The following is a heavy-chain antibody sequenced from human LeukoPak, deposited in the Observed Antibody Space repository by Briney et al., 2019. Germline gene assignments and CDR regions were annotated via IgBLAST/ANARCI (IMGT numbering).Heavy chain of an antibody. CDR3: ARHNLVVPAALNWFDP. D-gene: IGHD2-2*01. J-gene: IGHJ5*02. CDR2: IFYSRST. Sequence: PSETLSLTCTVSSGSISTSNYYWGWVRQPPGKALEWIGNIFYSRSTYYSPSLKSRVTISVDTSKNQFSLKLSSVTAADTAVYYCARHNLVVPAALNWFDPWGQGTLVTVSS. V-gene: IGHV4-39*01. CDR1: SGSISTSNYY.